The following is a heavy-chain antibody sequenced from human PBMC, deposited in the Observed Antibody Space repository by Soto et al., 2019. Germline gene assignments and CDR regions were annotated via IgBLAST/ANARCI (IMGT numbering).Heavy chain of an antibody. CDR1: GASITYGGYS. V-gene: IGHV4-30-2*01. CDR2: INHLETT. CDR3: ARGGGSDSFDY. D-gene: IGHD1-26*01. Sequence: SETLSLTCTVSGASITYGGYSWSWIRQTPGKGLEWIGYINHLETTFYNPSFESRLSLSIDRAKNQFSLNLNSMSAADRAVYFCARGGGSDSFDYWGQGILVTVSS. J-gene: IGHJ4*02.